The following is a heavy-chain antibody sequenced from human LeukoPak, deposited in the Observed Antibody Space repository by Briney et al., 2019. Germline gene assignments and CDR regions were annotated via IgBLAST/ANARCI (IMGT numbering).Heavy chain of an antibody. V-gene: IGHV4-59*01. CDR2: IYYSGST. Sequence: SETLSLTCTVSGGSISSYYWSWIRQPPGKGLEWIGYIYYSGSTNYNPSLKSRVTISVDTSKNQFSLKLSSVTAADTAVYYCARDLRGDSSGYYPFAYWGRGTLATVSS. CDR1: GGSISSYY. J-gene: IGHJ4*02. D-gene: IGHD3-22*01. CDR3: ARDLRGDSSGYYPFAY.